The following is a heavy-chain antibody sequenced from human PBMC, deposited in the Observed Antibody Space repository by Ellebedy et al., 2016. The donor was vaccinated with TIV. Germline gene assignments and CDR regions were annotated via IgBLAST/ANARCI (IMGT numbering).Heavy chain of an antibody. Sequence: GEYLKISCAASGFRFSDHYIDWVRQAPGKGLEWVGFIRGKGYGGTTEYAASVKDRFTISRDDSENVVYLEMKSLTTEDTAVYFCAREGFGAWFDTWGQGSLVTVSS. CDR2: IRGKGYGGTT. V-gene: IGHV3-72*01. CDR3: AREGFGAWFDT. D-gene: IGHD3-3*01. CDR1: GFRFSDHY. J-gene: IGHJ5*02.